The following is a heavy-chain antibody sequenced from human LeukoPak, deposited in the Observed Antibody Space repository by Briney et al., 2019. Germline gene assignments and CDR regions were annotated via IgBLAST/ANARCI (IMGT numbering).Heavy chain of an antibody. Sequence: ASVKVSCKASGYTFTNYYMHWVRQAHGQGLEWMGLINPTGISTNYAQKFRGRVTMTRDTSTTTVYMELSSLRSDDTAVYYCAREESGGYFDYWGQGTLVTVSS. D-gene: IGHD2-8*02. CDR1: GYTFTNYY. CDR2: INPTGIST. CDR3: AREESGGYFDY. J-gene: IGHJ4*02. V-gene: IGHV1-46*01.